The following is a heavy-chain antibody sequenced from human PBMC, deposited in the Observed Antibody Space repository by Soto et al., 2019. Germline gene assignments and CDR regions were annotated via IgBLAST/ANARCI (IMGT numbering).Heavy chain of an antibody. CDR1: GFTFSRYW. D-gene: IGHD3-10*02. CDR2: IKQDGTEK. Sequence: PGGSLRLSCAASGFTFSRYWMNWVRQAPGKGLEWVANIKQDGTEKNYVDSVKGRFTISRDNARNSLYLQMDSLRAEDTPLFFCAKPSVHHPLPWSAPWGQGTLVPVSS. J-gene: IGHJ5*02. V-gene: IGHV3-7*03. CDR3: AKPSVHHPLPWSAP.